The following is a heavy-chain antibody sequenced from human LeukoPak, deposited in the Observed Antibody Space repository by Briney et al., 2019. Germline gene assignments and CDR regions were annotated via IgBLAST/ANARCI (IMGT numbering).Heavy chain of an antibody. J-gene: IGHJ5*02. Sequence: GGSLRLSCVGSGFTFSSHAMSWVRQAPGKGLEWVSGISGSGDYTYYVDSVKGRFTVSRDNSKNTMYLQMNSLRDEDTAVYSCAKGGYYYGSGSRPPHWFDPWGQGTQVTVSS. CDR2: ISGSGDYT. CDR1: GFTFSSHA. V-gene: IGHV3-23*01. CDR3: AKGGYYYGSGSRPPHWFDP. D-gene: IGHD3-10*01.